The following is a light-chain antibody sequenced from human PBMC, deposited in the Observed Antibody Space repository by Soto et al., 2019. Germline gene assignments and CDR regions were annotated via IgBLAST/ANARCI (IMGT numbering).Light chain of an antibody. V-gene: IGKV3-15*01. CDR3: QQYDNSPRT. CDR2: DAS. J-gene: IGKJ1*01. CDR1: QSVRSN. Sequence: EKVMTQSPATLSVSPGERATLSCRASQSVRSNLAWYQQKPGQPPRLLIYDASTRDTGIPSRFSGSGSGTEFTLTISSLKSEDFAVYYCQQYDNSPRTFGKGSKVDI.